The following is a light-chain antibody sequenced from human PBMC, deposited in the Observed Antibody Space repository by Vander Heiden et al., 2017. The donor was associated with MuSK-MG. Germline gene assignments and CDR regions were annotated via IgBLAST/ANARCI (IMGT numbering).Light chain of an antibody. CDR3: QQSDSDPMYT. CDR2: AAS. CDR1: QSISSY. V-gene: IGKV1-39*01. Sequence: DIQMTQSPSSLSASVGDRVTITCRASQSISSYLNWYQQKPGKAPKLLIYAASSLHRGVPSRFSRRRYGTGFTLTISSRQPEDLAPYSCQQSDSDPMYTFGPGTKMEIK. J-gene: IGKJ2*01.